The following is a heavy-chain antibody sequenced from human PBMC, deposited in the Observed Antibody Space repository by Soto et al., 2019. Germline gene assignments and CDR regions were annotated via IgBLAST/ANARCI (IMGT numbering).Heavy chain of an antibody. J-gene: IGHJ5*02. CDR1: GYTFTSYG. Sequence: ASVKVSCKASGYTFTSYGISWVRQAPGQGLEWMGWISAYNGNTNYAQKLQGRVTMTTDTSTSTAYMELRSLRSDDTAVYYCARDWGSNYVVWFDPWGQGTLVTVSS. D-gene: IGHD4-4*01. V-gene: IGHV1-18*01. CDR3: ARDWGSNYVVWFDP. CDR2: ISAYNGNT.